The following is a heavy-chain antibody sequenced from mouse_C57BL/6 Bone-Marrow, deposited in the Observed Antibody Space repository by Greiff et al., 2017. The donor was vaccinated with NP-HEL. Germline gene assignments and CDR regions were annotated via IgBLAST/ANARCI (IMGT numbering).Heavy chain of an antibody. CDR2: IYPGSGST. J-gene: IGHJ2*01. CDR1: GYTFTSYW. D-gene: IGHD2-2*01. Sequence: VQLQQPGAELVKPGASVKMSCKASGYTFTSYWITWVKQRPGQGLEWIGDIYPGSGSTNYNEKFKSKATLTVDTSSSTAYMQLSSLTSEDSAVYYCARWFYGYPYFDYWGQGTTLTVSS. V-gene: IGHV1-55*01. CDR3: ARWFYGYPYFDY.